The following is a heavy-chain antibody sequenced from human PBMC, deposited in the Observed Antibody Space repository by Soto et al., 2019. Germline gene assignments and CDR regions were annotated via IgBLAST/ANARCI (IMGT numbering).Heavy chain of an antibody. CDR2: ISYDGSNK. V-gene: IGHV3-30-3*01. Sequence: QVQLVESGGGVVQPGRSLRLSCAASGFTFSSYAMHWVRQAPGKGLEWVAVISYDGSNKYYADSVKGRFTISRDNSKNTLYLQMNSLRAEDTAVYYCSRAYSSSWVSDDAFDIWGQGTMVTVSS. D-gene: IGHD6-13*01. CDR1: GFTFSSYA. J-gene: IGHJ3*02. CDR3: SRAYSSSWVSDDAFDI.